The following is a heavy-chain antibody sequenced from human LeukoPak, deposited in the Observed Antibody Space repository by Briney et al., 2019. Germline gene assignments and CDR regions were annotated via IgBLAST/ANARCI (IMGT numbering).Heavy chain of an antibody. CDR2: IYHTGSA. CDR1: XGSVSSDSHC. Sequence: VKPSETLSLTCTVSXGSVSSDSHCWSWIRQTPGKGLEWIGWIYHTGSANYNPSLKSRVTISVDTSKNQFFLKLNSVTAADTAVYYCARGRGLWGQGTLVTVSS. V-gene: IGHV4-61*01. J-gene: IGHJ4*02. CDR3: ARGRGL. D-gene: IGHD3-10*01.